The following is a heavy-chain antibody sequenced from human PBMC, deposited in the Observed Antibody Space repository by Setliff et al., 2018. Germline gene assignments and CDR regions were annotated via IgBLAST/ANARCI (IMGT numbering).Heavy chain of an antibody. CDR2: ISAYNGNT. J-gene: IGHJ3*02. CDR3: ARKRLGWEQLYAFDI. Sequence: GASVKVSCKASGYTFTSYGISWVRQAPGQGLEWMGWISAYNGNTNYAQKLQGRVTITRDTSASTAYMELSSLRSEDTAVYHCARKRLGWEQLYAFDIWGQGTMVTVSS. D-gene: IGHD1-26*01. CDR1: GYTFTSYG. V-gene: IGHV1-18*01.